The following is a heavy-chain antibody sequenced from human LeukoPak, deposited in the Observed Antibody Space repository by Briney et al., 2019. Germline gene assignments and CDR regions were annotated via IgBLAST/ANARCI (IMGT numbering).Heavy chain of an antibody. D-gene: IGHD2-15*01. CDR2: ISSSSSYI. J-gene: IGHJ4*02. CDR3: ARDRYCSGGSCYSVRFDY. CDR1: GFTFSSYG. Sequence: GGSLRLSCAASGFTFSSYGMSWVRQAPGKGLEWVSSISSSSSYIYYADSVKGRFTISRDNAKDSLYLQMNSLRAEDTAVYYCARDRYCSGGSCYSVRFDYWGQGTLVTVSS. V-gene: IGHV3-21*01.